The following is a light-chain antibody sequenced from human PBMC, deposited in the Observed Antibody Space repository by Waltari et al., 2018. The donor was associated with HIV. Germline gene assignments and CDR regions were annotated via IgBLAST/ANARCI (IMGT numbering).Light chain of an antibody. CDR1: SSHVATYAY. CDR2: DVN. J-gene: IGLJ2*01. V-gene: IGLV2-11*01. CDR3: CSYAGNYTSV. Sequence: QSALTQPRSVSESPGQSVTISCTGPSSHVATYAYVSWYQHHPGKAPKLMIYDVNKRPSGVPDRFSGAKSGDTASLIISGLQAGDEADYYCCSYAGNYTSVFGGGTKVTVL.